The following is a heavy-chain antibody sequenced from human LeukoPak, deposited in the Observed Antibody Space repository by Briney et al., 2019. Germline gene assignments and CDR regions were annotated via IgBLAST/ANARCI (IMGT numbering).Heavy chain of an antibody. D-gene: IGHD6-19*01. J-gene: IGHJ4*02. CDR1: GGSFSGYY. CDR2: INHSGST. V-gene: IGHV4-34*01. Sequence: SETLSLTCAVYGGSFSGYYWSWVRQPPGKGLEWIGEINHSGSTNYNPSLKSRVTISVDTSKNQFSLKLSSVTAADTAVYYCAAPRQQWLVPYLVYWGQGTLVTVSS. CDR3: AAPRQQWLVPYLVY.